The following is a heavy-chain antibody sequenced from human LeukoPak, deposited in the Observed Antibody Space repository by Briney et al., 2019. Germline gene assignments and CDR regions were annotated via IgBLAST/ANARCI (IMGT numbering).Heavy chain of an antibody. CDR1: GFTFSSYW. D-gene: IGHD3-3*01. CDR3: ARGQYDFWSGYAYYFDY. V-gene: IGHV3-7*01. J-gene: IGHJ4*02. Sequence: PGGSLRLSCAASGFTFSSYWMSWVRQAPGKGLEWVANIKQDGSEKHYVDSVKGRFTISRDNAKNSLYLQMNSLRAEDTAVYYCARGQYDFWSGYAYYFDYWGQGTLVTVSS. CDR2: IKQDGSEK.